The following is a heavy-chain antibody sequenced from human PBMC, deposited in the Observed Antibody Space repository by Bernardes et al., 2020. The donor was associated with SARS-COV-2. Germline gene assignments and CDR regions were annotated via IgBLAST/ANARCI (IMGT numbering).Heavy chain of an antibody. V-gene: IGHV3-33*01. CDR1: GFTLNDFA. CDR3: AREFKVGAFRAAPPVH. CDR2: IWFDGTNK. Sequence: GGSLRLSCAASGFTLNDFAMHWVRQAPGTGLEWVAVIWFDGTNKFYAASVKGRFTISRDNSKNTVFLQMNSLRADDTAVYYCAREFKVGAFRAAPPVHWGQGTLVIVSS. J-gene: IGHJ4*02. D-gene: IGHD1-26*01.